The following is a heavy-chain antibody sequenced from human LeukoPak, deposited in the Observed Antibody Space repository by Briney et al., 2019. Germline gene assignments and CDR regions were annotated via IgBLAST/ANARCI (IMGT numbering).Heavy chain of an antibody. Sequence: PGGSLRLSCAASGFTFSSYAMSWVRQAPGKGLEWVSAISGSGGSTYYADSVKGRFTISRDNSKNTLYLQMNSLRAEDTAVYYCAKDAVGSSIAARPGSDYYYMDVWGKGTTVTVSS. V-gene: IGHV3-23*01. CDR1: GFTFSSYA. CDR2: ISGSGGST. CDR3: AKDAVGSSIAARPGSDYYYMDV. D-gene: IGHD6-6*01. J-gene: IGHJ6*03.